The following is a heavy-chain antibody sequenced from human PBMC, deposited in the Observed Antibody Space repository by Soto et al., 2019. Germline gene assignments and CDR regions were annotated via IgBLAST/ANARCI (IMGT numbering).Heavy chain of an antibody. CDR1: GDTISTGGYT. D-gene: IGHD3-10*01. CDR2: TYHSGNT. CDR3: ARVGGFGATTIDY. J-gene: IGHJ4*02. Sequence: PSETLSLTCDVSGDTISTGGYTWAWIRQPPGKALEWIGHTYHSGNTYYNPSLKSRVTISVDRSKNQFSLKLSSVTAADTAVYYCARVGGFGATTIDYWGQGTLVTVSS. V-gene: IGHV4-30-2*01.